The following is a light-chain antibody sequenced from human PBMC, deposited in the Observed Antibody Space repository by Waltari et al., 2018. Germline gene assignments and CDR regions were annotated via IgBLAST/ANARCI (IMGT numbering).Light chain of an antibody. CDR3: QHYYSTPYN. J-gene: IGKJ2*01. V-gene: IGKV4-1*01. CDR2: WAS. Sequence: EIVMTQSPDSLAVSLGERATINCRSSQRVFSTSYNKDYVAWYQQKPGEPPKLLISWASTRQSGVPARFSGAGSGTDFTLTITRLQAEDVAVYYCQHYYSTPYNFGQGTKLEIK. CDR1: QRVFSTSYNKDY.